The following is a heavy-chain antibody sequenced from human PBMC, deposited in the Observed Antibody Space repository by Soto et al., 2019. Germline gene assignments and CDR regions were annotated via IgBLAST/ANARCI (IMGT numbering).Heavy chain of an antibody. CDR3: AKGGSFDI. Sequence: PXGALIVSCSAAGCAFSTYGLHWVRQAPGKELEWVAIITSDVNYKYYADSVKGRFTISRDNSKNTLFLQMNSLRAEDTAVYYCAKGGSFDIWGQGTLVTVSS. D-gene: IGHD3-16*01. CDR2: ITSDVNYK. CDR1: GCAFSTYG. V-gene: IGHV3-30*18. J-gene: IGHJ4*02.